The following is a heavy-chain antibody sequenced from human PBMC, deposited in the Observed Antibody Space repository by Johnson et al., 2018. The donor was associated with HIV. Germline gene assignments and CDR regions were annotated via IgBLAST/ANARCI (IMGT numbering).Heavy chain of an antibody. J-gene: IGHJ3*02. CDR1: GFTFSSYA. D-gene: IGHD4-23*01. CDR2: IYRGGTT. V-gene: IGHV3-NL1*01. Sequence: QVQLVESGGGVVQPGRSLRLSCAASGFTFSSYAMHWVRQAPGKGLEWVSDIYRGGTTSYADSVKGRFTISRDNSKNTLYLQMNSLKTEDTAVYYCTTDLVTPHAFDIWGQGTMVTVSS. CDR3: TTDLVTPHAFDI.